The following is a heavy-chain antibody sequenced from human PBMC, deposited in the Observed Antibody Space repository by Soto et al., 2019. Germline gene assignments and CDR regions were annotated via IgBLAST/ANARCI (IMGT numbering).Heavy chain of an antibody. D-gene: IGHD3-3*01. CDR3: VKDPIPSITIFVVVIPNWFDP. Sequence: GGSLRLSCSASGFTFSSYAMHWVRQAPGKGLEYVSAISSNGGSTYYADSVKGRFTISRDNSKNTLYLQMSSLRAEDTAVYYCVKDPIPSITIFVVVIPNWFDPWGQGTLVTVSS. CDR2: ISSNGGST. V-gene: IGHV3-64D*08. J-gene: IGHJ5*02. CDR1: GFTFSSYA.